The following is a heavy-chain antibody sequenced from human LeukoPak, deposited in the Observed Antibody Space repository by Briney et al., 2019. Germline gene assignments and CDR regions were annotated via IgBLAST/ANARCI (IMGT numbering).Heavy chain of an antibody. D-gene: IGHD1-7*01. J-gene: IGHJ4*02. CDR2: ISSNGGST. CDR1: GFTFSSYA. V-gene: IGHV3-64*01. Sequence: GGSLRLSCAASGFTFSSYAMHWIRQPPGKGLEYVSAISSNGGSTDYANSVKGRFTISRDNSKNTLYLEMGSLRAEDMAVYYCAREAWNYVFDYWGQGTLVTVSS. CDR3: AREAWNYVFDY.